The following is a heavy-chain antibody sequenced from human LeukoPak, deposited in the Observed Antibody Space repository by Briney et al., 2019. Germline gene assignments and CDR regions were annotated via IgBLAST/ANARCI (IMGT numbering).Heavy chain of an antibody. CDR3: ARGSDYNGYMRLGFDY. CDR2: IYYSGSA. D-gene: IGHD2-8*01. J-gene: IGHJ4*02. V-gene: IGHV4-39*07. CDR1: GGSISSSTYY. Sequence: SETLSLTCTVSGGSISSSTYYWGWIRQPPGKGLEWIGTIYYSGSAYYNPSLKSRVTISVDTSKNQFSLKLNSVTAADTAVYYCARGSDYNGYMRLGFDYWGQGTLATVS.